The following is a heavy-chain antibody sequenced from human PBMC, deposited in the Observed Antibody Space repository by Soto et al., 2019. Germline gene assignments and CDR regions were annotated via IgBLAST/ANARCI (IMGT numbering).Heavy chain of an antibody. CDR1: GASVSSGDYY. J-gene: IGHJ4*02. D-gene: IGHD3-22*01. V-gene: IGHV4-61*03. CDR3: VRVHADDSSGYSLDY. CDR2: IYFSGAT. Sequence: QVQLQEAGPGLVKPSETLALNCSVSGASVSSGDYYWSWIRQPPGKGLEWIGYIYFSGATSYAPCLQRRVSISIDTSNDRFFLKIKSVTAADTAFYYCVRVHADDSSGYSLDYWGQGLLVSVSS.